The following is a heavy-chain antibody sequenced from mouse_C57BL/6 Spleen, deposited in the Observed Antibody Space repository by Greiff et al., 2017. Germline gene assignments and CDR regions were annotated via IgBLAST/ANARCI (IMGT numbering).Heavy chain of an antibody. J-gene: IGHJ2*01. CDR1: GYTFTSYW. CDR2: IDPSDSYT. Sequence: VQLQQPGAELVMPGASVKLSCKASGYTFTSYWMHWVKQRPGQGLEWIGEIDPSDSYTNYNQKFKCKSTLTVDKSSSTAYMQLSSLTSEDSAVYYCAIGLLRNDFDYWGQGTTLTVSS. V-gene: IGHV1-69*01. CDR3: AIGLLRNDFDY. D-gene: IGHD1-1*01.